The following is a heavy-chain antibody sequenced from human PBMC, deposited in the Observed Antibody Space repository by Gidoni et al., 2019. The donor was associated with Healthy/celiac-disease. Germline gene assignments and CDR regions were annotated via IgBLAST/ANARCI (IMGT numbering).Heavy chain of an antibody. Sequence: EVQLVESGGGLVKPGGSLRLSCAASGFTFSTAWMSWVRQAPGKGLEWVGRIKSKTDGGTTDYAAPVKGRFTISRDDSKNTLYLQMNSLKTEDTAVYYCTTDAHSIVGATTFDYWGQGTLVTVSS. CDR2: IKSKTDGGTT. CDR3: TTDAHSIVGATTFDY. V-gene: IGHV3-15*01. D-gene: IGHD1-26*01. CDR1: GFTFSTAW. J-gene: IGHJ4*02.